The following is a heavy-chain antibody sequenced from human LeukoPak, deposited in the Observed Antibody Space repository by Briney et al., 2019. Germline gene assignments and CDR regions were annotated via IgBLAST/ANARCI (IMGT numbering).Heavy chain of an antibody. D-gene: IGHD5-18*01. CDR3: VRGGGYRYGYDGDY. CDR2: ITSSGDTI. V-gene: IGHV3-11*01. Sequence: GGSLRLSCAASGFTFSNYYMSWIRQAPGKGLEWVSYITSSGDTIYNADSVKGRFTISRDNAKNSLYLQMNSLRAEDTAMYYCVRGGGYRYGYDGDYWGQGTPVTVSS. J-gene: IGHJ4*02. CDR1: GFTFSNYY.